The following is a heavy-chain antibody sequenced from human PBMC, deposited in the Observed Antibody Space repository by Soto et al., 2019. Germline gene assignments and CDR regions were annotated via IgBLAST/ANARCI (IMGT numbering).Heavy chain of an antibody. CDR3: ARHLHRITRSQG. CDR2: IYYSGST. V-gene: IGHV4-59*08. D-gene: IGHD3-3*01. J-gene: IGHJ4*02. Sequence: SETLSLTCTVSGGSISSYYWSWIRQPPGKGLEWIGYIYYSGSTNYNPSLKSRVTISVDTSKNQFSLKLSSVTAADTAVYYCARHLHRITRSQGWGQGTLVTRSS. CDR1: GGSISSYY.